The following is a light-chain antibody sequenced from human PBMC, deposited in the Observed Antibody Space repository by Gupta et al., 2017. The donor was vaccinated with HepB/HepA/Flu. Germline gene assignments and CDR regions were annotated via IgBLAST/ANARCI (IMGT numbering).Light chain of an antibody. V-gene: IGKV1-39*01. CDR3: QQSYSTPLT. CDR1: QSISSY. J-gene: IGKJ4*01. CDR2: AAS. Sequence: IKLTQPPSSLSASVGDRVTITCRASQSISSYLNWHQQKPGKAPKLLIYAASSLQSGVPSRFSGSGSGTDFTLTISSLQPEDFATYYCQQSYSTPLTFGGGTKVEIK.